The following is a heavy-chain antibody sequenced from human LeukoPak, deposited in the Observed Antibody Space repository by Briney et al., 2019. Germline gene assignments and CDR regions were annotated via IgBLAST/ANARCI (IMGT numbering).Heavy chain of an antibody. Sequence: SQTLSLTCTVSGGSISSGGYYWSWIRQHPGKGLEWIGYIYYSGSTYYNPSLKSRVTISVDTSKNQFSLKLSSVSAADTAVYYCARVYCSNGVCYYLDYWGQGTLVTVSS. J-gene: IGHJ4*02. CDR1: GGSISSGGYY. CDR2: IYYSGST. D-gene: IGHD2-8*01. V-gene: IGHV4-31*03. CDR3: ARVYCSNGVCYYLDY.